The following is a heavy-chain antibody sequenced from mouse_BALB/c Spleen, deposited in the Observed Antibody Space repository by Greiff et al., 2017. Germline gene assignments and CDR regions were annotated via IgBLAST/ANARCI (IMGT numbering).Heavy chain of an antibody. D-gene: IGHD2-1*01. CDR1: GYTFSSYG. Sequence: VKLMDSGAELMEPGASVKISCKATGYTFSSYGIEWVKQRPGHGLEWIGEILPGSGSTNYNDKFKGKATFTAKTTSNTAYMLSSSLTSEDSAVYYCARGGNYGTLFAYWGQGTLVTVAA. CDR3: ARGGNYGTLFAY. V-gene: IGHV1-9*01. CDR2: ILPGSGST. J-gene: IGHJ3*01.